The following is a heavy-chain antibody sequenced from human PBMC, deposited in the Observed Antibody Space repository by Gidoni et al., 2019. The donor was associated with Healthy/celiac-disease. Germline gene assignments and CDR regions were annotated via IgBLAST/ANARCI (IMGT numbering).Heavy chain of an antibody. CDR1: GGSFSGYY. V-gene: IGHV4-34*01. CDR3: ARGRSRGRPHNWFDP. D-gene: IGHD6-13*01. Sequence: QVQLQQWGAGLLKPSETLSLTCAVYGGSFSGYYWSWIRQPPGKGLEWIGEINHSGSTNYNPSLKSRVTISVDTSKNQFSLKLSSVTAADTAVYYCARGRSRGRPHNWFDPWGQGTLVTVSS. J-gene: IGHJ5*02. CDR2: INHSGST.